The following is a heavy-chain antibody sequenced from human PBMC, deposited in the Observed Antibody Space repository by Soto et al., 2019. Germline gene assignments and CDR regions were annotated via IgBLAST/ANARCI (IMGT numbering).Heavy chain of an antibody. CDR3: ARDLRYDSSGYYYGSPSRDY. CDR2: IWYDGSNK. D-gene: IGHD3-22*01. J-gene: IGHJ4*02. Sequence: GGSLRLSCAASGFTFSSYGMHWVRQAPGKGLEWVAVIWYDGSNKYYADSVKGRFTISRDNSKNTLYLQMNSLRAEDTAVYYCARDLRYDSSGYYYGSPSRDYWGQGTLVTVSS. CDR1: GFTFSSYG. V-gene: IGHV3-33*01.